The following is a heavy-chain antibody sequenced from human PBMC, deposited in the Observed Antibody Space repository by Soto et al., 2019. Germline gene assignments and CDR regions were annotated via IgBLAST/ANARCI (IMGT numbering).Heavy chain of an antibody. D-gene: IGHD6-13*01. CDR1: GYTLTELS. Sequence: ASVKVSCKVSGYTLTELSMHWVRQAPGKGLEWMGGFDPEDGETIYAQKFQGRVTMTEDTSTDTAYMELSSLSSEDTAVYYCARNGIAVAGRPSWFDPRCQGTLGTVSS. CDR2: FDPEDGET. CDR3: ARNGIAVAGRPSWFDP. V-gene: IGHV1-24*01. J-gene: IGHJ5*02.